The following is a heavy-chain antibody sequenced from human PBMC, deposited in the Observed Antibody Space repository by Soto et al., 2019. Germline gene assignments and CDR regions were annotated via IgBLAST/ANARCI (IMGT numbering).Heavy chain of an antibody. J-gene: IGHJ4*02. CDR1: GDSISSSSYY. V-gene: IGHV4-39*01. CDR3: ARGDSSRDIFDY. Sequence: QLQLQESGPGLVKPSETLSLTCTVSGDSISSSSYYWGWIRQPPGKGLEWIGSIYYSGSTYYNPSLKSRVTISVDTSKNQFSLKLSSVTAADTAVYYCARGDSSRDIFDYWGPGTLVTVSS. D-gene: IGHD6-13*01. CDR2: IYYSGST.